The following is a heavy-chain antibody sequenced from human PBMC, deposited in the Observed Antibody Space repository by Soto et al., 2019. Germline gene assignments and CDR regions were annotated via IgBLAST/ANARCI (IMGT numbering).Heavy chain of an antibody. V-gene: IGHV5-10-1*01. Sequence: GESLNISCKASGYSFTSYWISWVRQMPGKGLEWMGRIDPSDSYTNYSPSFQGHVTISADKSISTAYLQWSSLKASHTAMYYCARRRNTAMVGGMDVWGQGTTVTVSS. CDR1: GYSFTSYW. CDR2: IDPSDSYT. CDR3: ARRRNTAMVGGMDV. D-gene: IGHD5-18*01. J-gene: IGHJ6*02.